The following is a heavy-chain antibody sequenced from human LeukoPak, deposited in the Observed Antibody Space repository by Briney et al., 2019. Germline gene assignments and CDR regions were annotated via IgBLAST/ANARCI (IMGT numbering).Heavy chain of an antibody. V-gene: IGHV3-23*01. D-gene: IGHD1-1*01. CDR2: ISGSGGST. CDR1: GFIFSSYA. Sequence: GGSLRLSCAASGFIFSSYAMSWVRQAPGKGLEWVSTISGSGGSTYYADSVKGRFTISRDNSKNTLYLQMNSLRAEDTAAYYYAKIWRDHPSSWGQGTLVTVSS. J-gene: IGHJ5*02. CDR3: AKIWRDHPSS.